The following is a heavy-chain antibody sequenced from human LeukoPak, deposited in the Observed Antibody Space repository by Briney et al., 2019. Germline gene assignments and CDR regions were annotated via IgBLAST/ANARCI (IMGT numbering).Heavy chain of an antibody. CDR2: MNVDGSEK. CDR1: GFTFTDHW. D-gene: IGHD2-15*01. CDR3: ATPVGGVWSFDY. J-gene: IGHJ4*02. Sequence: GGSLRLSCAASGFTFTDHWMNWVRQAPGKGLEWVANMNVDGSEKYYVDSVKGRFTVSRDNSKNSVYLQMNSLRAEDTAMYYCATPVGGVWSFDYWGQGTLVTVSS. V-gene: IGHV3-7*01.